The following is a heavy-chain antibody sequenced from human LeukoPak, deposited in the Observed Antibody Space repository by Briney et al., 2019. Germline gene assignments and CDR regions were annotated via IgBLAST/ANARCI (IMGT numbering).Heavy chain of an antibody. V-gene: IGHV1-2*02. CDR3: ARDVRLGELSLGY. CDR2: INPNSGGT. J-gene: IGHJ4*02. Sequence: ASVKVSCKASGYTFTGYYMHWVRQAPGQGIEWMGWINPNSGGTNYAQKFQGRVTMTRDTSISTAYMELSRLRSDDTAVYYCARDVRLGELSLGYWGQGTLVTVSS. CDR1: GYTFTGYY. D-gene: IGHD3-16*02.